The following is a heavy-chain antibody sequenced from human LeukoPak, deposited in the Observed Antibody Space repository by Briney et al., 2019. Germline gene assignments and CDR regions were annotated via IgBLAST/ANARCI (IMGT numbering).Heavy chain of an antibody. CDR2: ISGSGGST. V-gene: IGHV3-23*01. J-gene: IGHJ4*02. CDR1: GFTFSSYA. CDR3: AKDDRIQTRRYSYNY. D-gene: IGHD5-18*01. Sequence: GGSLRLSCAASGFTFSSYAMHWVRQAPGKGLEWVSAISGSGGSTYYADSVKGRFTISRDNSMNTLYLQMNSLRAEDTAVYYCAKDDRIQTRRYSYNYWGQGTLVTVSS.